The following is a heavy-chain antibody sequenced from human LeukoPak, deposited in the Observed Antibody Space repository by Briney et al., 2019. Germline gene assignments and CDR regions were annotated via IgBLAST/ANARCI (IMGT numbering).Heavy chain of an antibody. Sequence: GGSLRLSCAASGFTFSDYYMSWIRQAPGKGLEWVSVIYSGGSTYYADSVKGRFTISRDNSKNTLYLQMNSLRAEDTAVYYCARDTGYWGQGTLVTVSS. D-gene: IGHD4-11*01. CDR2: IYSGGST. CDR1: GFTFSDYY. J-gene: IGHJ4*02. V-gene: IGHV3-66*01. CDR3: ARDTGY.